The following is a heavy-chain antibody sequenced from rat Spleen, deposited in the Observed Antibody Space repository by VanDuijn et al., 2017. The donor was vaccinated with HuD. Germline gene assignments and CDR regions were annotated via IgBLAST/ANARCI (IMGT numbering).Heavy chain of an antibody. CDR3: VRRKTYYGHNSVGYYVMDA. D-gene: IGHD1-9*01. Sequence: EVQLVESDGGLVQPGRSLKLSCAASGFTFSDYNMAWVRQAPTEGLEWVATIRHDGSDTYYREPVKGRFSISRDNAKSTLYLQMDSLRSEDTATYFWVRRKTYYGHNSVGYYVMDAWGQGTSVSVSS. CDR2: IRHDGSDT. CDR1: GFTFSDYN. V-gene: IGHV5-29*01. J-gene: IGHJ4*01.